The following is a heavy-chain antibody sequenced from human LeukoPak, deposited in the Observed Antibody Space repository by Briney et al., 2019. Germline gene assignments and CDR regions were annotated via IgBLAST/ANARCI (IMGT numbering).Heavy chain of an antibody. J-gene: IGHJ3*02. CDR3: ARDRSSGWFHHDAFGI. D-gene: IGHD6-19*01. CDR2: ISSSSSTI. CDR1: GFTFSSYS. Sequence: GGSLRLSCAASGFTFSSYSMNWVRQAPGKGLEWVSYISSSSSTIYYADSVKGRFTISRDNAKNSLYLQMNSLRAEDTAVYYCARDRSSGWFHHDAFGIWGQGTMVTVSS. V-gene: IGHV3-48*01.